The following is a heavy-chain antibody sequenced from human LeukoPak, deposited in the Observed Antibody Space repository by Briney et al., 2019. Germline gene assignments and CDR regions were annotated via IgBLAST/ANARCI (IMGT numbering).Heavy chain of an antibody. V-gene: IGHV4-59*01. D-gene: IGHD6-13*01. Sequence: PSETLSLTCTVSGGSISSYYWHWIRQPPGKGLEWIGYINYSGTTDYNPSLKSRVTISVDTSKKQLFLRLRSMTAADTAVYYCAREYSSFEYWGQGTLVTVSS. J-gene: IGHJ4*02. CDR3: AREYSSFEY. CDR2: INYSGTT. CDR1: GGSISSYY.